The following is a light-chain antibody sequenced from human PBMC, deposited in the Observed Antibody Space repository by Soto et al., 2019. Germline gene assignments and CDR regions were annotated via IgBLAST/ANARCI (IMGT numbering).Light chain of an antibody. CDR3: QQFYDLPIT. J-gene: IGKJ5*01. CDR1: QDIATY. V-gene: IGKV1-33*01. Sequence: DIQMAQSQSSLSASVGNRVTITCQASQDIATYLNWYQQKPGKAPKVLIYDASKLQTGVPSRFSGRGSGKDFTFTISSLQPDDSRTYYCQQFYDLPITFGQGTRLEIK. CDR2: DAS.